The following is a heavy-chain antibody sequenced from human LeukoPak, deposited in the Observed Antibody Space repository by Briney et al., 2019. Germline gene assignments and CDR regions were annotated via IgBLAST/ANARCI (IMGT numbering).Heavy chain of an antibody. J-gene: IGHJ6*02. Sequence: SETLSLTCTVSGGSISSSSYYWGWIRQPPGKGLEWIGYIYYSGSTNYNPSLKSRVTISVDTSKNQFSLKLSSVTAADTAVYYCARDFTIRQGGSGSYPLQYYYGMDVWGQGTTVTVSS. CDR2: IYYSGST. CDR3: ARDFTIRQGGSGSYPLQYYYGMDV. V-gene: IGHV4-61*01. D-gene: IGHD3-10*01. CDR1: GGSISSSSYY.